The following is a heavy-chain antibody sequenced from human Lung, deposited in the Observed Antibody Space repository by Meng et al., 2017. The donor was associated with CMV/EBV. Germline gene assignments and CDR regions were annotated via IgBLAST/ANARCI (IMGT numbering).Heavy chain of an antibody. Sequence: ASXXVSXKASGYTFTSYYMHWVRQAPGQGLEWMGRINPSGGSTSYAQKFQGRVTMTRDTSTSTVYMELSSLRSEDTAVYYCARVGPAAGTGFCDYWGQGTXVTVSS. J-gene: IGHJ4*02. CDR3: ARVGPAAGTGFCDY. CDR2: INPSGGST. CDR1: GYTFTSYY. V-gene: IGHV1-46*01. D-gene: IGHD6-13*01.